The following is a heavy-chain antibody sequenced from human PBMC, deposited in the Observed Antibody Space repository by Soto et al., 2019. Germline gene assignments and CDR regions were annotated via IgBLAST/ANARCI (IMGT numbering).Heavy chain of an antibody. J-gene: IGHJ6*02. CDR1: GFTFSSYA. CDR2: ISGSGGST. V-gene: IGHV3-23*01. Sequence: GGSLRLSCAASGFTFSSYAMSWVRQAPGKGLEWVSAISGSGGSTYYADSVKGGFTMSKDNSKNTRYLQMNSLRAEDTAVYYCARALGARIRGSSSGLPDYYYYGMDVWGQGTTVTVSS. CDR3: ARALGARIRGSSSGLPDYYYYGMDV. D-gene: IGHD6-19*01.